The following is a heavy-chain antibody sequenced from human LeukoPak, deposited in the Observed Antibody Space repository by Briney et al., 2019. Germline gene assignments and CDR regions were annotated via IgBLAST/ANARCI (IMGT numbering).Heavy chain of an antibody. V-gene: IGHV4-39*01. CDR2: IYYSGST. CDR1: GGYISCRSYS. D-gene: IGHD5-18*01. Sequence: SETLSLTYSVTGGYISCRSYSSGWIRQPPGKGLEWIAYIYYSGSTHCNPSLRSRVTISADTSKNQFSLKLSSVTAADTAVYYCPIHRYNYGLHYWGQGTLVTVSS. CDR3: PIHRYNYGLHY. J-gene: IGHJ4*02.